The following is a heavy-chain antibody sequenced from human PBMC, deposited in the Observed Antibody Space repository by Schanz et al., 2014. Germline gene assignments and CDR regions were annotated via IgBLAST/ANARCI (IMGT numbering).Heavy chain of an antibody. Sequence: EVQLLESGGGLVQPGGSLRLSCVASGFRFDDYAMHWVRQAPGKGLEWVSGMSWNAGSLGYGDSVKGRFTISRDNAKNSLYLQMNSLRAEDTAVYYCAGAVATIRADSFDIWGQGTMVAVSS. CDR1: GFRFDDYA. CDR3: AGAVATIRADSFDI. CDR2: MSWNAGSL. V-gene: IGHV3-9*01. D-gene: IGHD5-12*01. J-gene: IGHJ3*02.